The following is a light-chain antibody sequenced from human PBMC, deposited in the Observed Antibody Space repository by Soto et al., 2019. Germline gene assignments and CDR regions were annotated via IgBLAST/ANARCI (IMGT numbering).Light chain of an antibody. Sequence: VVLTHSPATLWFSPGEIAALSCRASQSVSTYLAWYQQKPGQAPRLLIYDASNRATGIPARFSGSGSATDFTLTISSLGPEDFAVYYCQQRSSWITFGQGTRLEIK. CDR1: QSVSTY. V-gene: IGKV3-11*01. CDR3: QQRSSWIT. CDR2: DAS. J-gene: IGKJ5*01.